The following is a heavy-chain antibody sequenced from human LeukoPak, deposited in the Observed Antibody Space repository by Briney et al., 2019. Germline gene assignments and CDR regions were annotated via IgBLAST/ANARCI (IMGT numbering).Heavy chain of an antibody. V-gene: IGHV4-59*01. Sequence: SETLSLTCTVSGGSISSYYWSWIRQPPGKGLEWIGYIYYSGSTNYNPSLKSRVTISVDTSKNQFSLKLSSVTAADTAVYYCARGPYYYDSSGPTDFDYWGQGTLVTVSS. CDR2: IYYSGST. J-gene: IGHJ4*02. CDR3: ARGPYYYDSSGPTDFDY. CDR1: GGSISSYY. D-gene: IGHD3-22*01.